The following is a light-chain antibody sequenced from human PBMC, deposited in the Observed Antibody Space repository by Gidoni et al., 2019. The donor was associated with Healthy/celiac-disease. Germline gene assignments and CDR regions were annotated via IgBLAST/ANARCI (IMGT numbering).Light chain of an antibody. CDR2: QDS. CDR3: QAWDSSTVV. CDR1: QLGDKY. J-gene: IGLJ2*01. V-gene: IGLV3-1*01. Sequence: SYELTQPPSVSASPGQTATITCPGDQLGDKYACWYQQKPAQSPVLVIYQDSKRPSGIPERFSGSNSGNTATLTISGTQAMDEADYYCQAWDSSTVVFGGGTKLTVL.